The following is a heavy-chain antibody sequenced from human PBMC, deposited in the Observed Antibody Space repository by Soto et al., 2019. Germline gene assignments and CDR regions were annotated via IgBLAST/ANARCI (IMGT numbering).Heavy chain of an antibody. CDR2: INPNSGGT. Sequence: ASVKVSCKASGYTFTGYYMHWVRQAPGQGLEWMGWINPNSGGTNYAQKFQGWVTMTRDTSISTAYMELSRLRSDDTAVYYFAKDSSSPVDGLDVSAQGTTVTVSS. CDR3: AKDSSSPVDGLDV. V-gene: IGHV1-2*04. D-gene: IGHD6-13*01. CDR1: GYTFTGYY. J-gene: IGHJ6*02.